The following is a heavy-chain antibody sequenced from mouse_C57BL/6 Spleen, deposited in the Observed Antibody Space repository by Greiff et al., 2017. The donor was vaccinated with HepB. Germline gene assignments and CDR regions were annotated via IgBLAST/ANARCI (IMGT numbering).Heavy chain of an antibody. CDR3: ARSGYYGSRYYFDY. CDR2: IYPGDGDT. V-gene: IGHV1-82*01. CDR1: GYAFSSSW. D-gene: IGHD1-1*01. J-gene: IGHJ2*01. Sequence: VQLQQSGPELVKPGASVKISCKASGYAFSSSWMNWVKQRPGKGLEWIGRIYPGDGDTNYNGKFKGEATLTADKSSSTAYMQLSSLTSEDSAVYFCARSGYYGSRYYFDYWGQGTTLTVSS.